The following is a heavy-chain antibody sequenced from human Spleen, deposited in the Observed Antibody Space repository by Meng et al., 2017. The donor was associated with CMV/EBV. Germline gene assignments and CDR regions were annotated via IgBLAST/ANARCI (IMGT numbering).Heavy chain of an antibody. D-gene: IGHD2-2*01. Sequence: GGSLRLSCAASGFTFSSYWMSWVRQAPGKGLEWVANIKQDGSEKYYVDSMKGRFTISRDNAKNSLYLQMNSLRAEDTAVYYCAREGYCSSTSCYGEDVWGQGTTVTVSS. CDR3: AREGYCSSTSCYGEDV. CDR1: GFTFSSYW. CDR2: IKQDGSEK. J-gene: IGHJ6*02. V-gene: IGHV3-7*01.